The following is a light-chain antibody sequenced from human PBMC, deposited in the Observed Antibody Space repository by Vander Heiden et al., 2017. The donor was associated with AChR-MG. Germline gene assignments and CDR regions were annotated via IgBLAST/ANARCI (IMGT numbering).Light chain of an antibody. V-gene: IGKV2-28*01. CDR2: LGS. CDR1: QSLLYSNGCSY. CDR3: MQPLQRPWT. Sequence: DIRMTQPPLFLPVTPGEPASIPRRSSQSLLYSNGCSYVDWYVQKPGQSPQVLIYLGSTRASGVPDRFSGSGSGTEFTLTISRVEAEDVGVYYCMQPLQRPWTIGQGTKVEIK. J-gene: IGKJ1*01.